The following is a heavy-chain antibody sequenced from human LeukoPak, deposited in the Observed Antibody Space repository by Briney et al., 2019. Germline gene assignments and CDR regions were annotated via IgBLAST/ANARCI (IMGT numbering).Heavy chain of an antibody. CDR3: ARQLGAFDI. D-gene: IGHD3-16*01. Sequence: SETLSLTCSVSGGSISSSNYYWGWIHQSSGKGLEWIGNIYYSGTTFYNPSLKSRVTISVVTSKNQFSLKLTSVTAADTAVYYCARQLGAFDIWGQGTMVTVSS. J-gene: IGHJ3*02. CDR1: GGSISSSNYY. CDR2: IYYSGTT. V-gene: IGHV4-39*01.